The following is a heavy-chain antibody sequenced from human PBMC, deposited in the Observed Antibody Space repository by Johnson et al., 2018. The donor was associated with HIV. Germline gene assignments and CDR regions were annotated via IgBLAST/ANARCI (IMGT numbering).Heavy chain of an antibody. CDR1: GFTFSAYW. J-gene: IGHJ3*02. CDR3: ARRGDSSSWFAFDI. CDR2: IKQDGREK. V-gene: IGHV3-7*03. Sequence: EVQLLESGGGLVQPGGSLRLSCAASGFTFSAYWMTWVRQAPGKGLEWVAKIKQDGREKYYVDSVKGRFTISRDNAKNSLYLQMNSLRAEDTAVYYCARRGDSSSWFAFDIWGQGTMVTVSS. D-gene: IGHD6-13*01.